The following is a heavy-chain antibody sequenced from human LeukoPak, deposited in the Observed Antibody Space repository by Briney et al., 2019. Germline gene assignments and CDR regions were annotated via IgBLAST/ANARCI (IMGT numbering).Heavy chain of an antibody. V-gene: IGHV1-2*02. CDR3: ARTREYSSTWFFPPFDP. D-gene: IGHD6-13*01. Sequence: ASVKVSCKASGYTFSSHDINWVRQAPGQGLEWMGWINPNSGRTNYAHNFQGRVTLTRDPSISTAHMELTGLTSNDTGVYYCARTREYSSTWFFPPFDPWGQGTLVTVSS. J-gene: IGHJ5*02. CDR2: INPNSGRT. CDR1: GYTFSSHD.